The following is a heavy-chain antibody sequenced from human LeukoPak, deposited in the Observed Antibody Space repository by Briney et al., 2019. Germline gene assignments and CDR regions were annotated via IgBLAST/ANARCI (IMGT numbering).Heavy chain of an antibody. D-gene: IGHD2-21*02. Sequence: DPGGSLRLSCAASGFTFSSYGMSWVRQAPGKGLEWVSAISGSGGSTYYADSVKGRFTISRDNSKNTLYLQMNSLRAEDTAVYYCAKDSAVVVTATTFDYWGQGTLVTVSS. CDR2: ISGSGGST. CDR3: AKDSAVVVTATTFDY. J-gene: IGHJ4*02. V-gene: IGHV3-23*01. CDR1: GFTFSSYG.